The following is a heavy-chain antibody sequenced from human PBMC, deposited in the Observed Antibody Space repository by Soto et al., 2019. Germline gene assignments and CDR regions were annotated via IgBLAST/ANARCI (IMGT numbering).Heavy chain of an antibody. V-gene: IGHV3-15*07. Sequence: EVQLVESGGGLVKPGGSLRLSCAASGFTFSNAWMNWVRQAPGKGLEWVGRIKSKPDGGTTDYAAPVKGRFTISRDDSKNTLYLQMNSLKTEDTAVYYCTTPPPYSSSLRFDYWGQGTLVTVSS. CDR3: TTPPPYSSSLRFDY. CDR1: GFTFSNAW. D-gene: IGHD6-6*01. J-gene: IGHJ4*02. CDR2: IKSKPDGGTT.